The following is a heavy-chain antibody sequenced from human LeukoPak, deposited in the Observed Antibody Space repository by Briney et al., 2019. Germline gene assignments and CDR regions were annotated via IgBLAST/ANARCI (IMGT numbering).Heavy chain of an antibody. Sequence: GSLRLSCAASGFTFSSYGMHWVRQAPGKGLEWVAFIRYDGSNKYYADSVKGRFTISRDNSKNTLYLQMNSLRAEDTAVYYCAKDLGYYYDSSGDTGNFDYWGQGTLVTVSS. CDR1: GFTFSSYG. CDR2: IRYDGSNK. CDR3: AKDLGYYYDSSGDTGNFDY. J-gene: IGHJ4*02. D-gene: IGHD3-22*01. V-gene: IGHV3-30*02.